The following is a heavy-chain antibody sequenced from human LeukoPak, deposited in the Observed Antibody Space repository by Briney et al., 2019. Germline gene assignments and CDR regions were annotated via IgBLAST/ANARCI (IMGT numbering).Heavy chain of an antibody. Sequence: GGSLRLSCAASGFTFSSYAMHWVRQAPGKGLEWVAVISYDGSNKYYADSVKGRFTISRDNSKNTLYLQMNSLRAEDTAVYCCARGEGYAPFDYWGQGTLVTVSS. V-gene: IGHV3-30*04. CDR1: GFTFSSYA. J-gene: IGHJ4*02. CDR3: ARGEGYAPFDY. CDR2: ISYDGSNK. D-gene: IGHD5-12*01.